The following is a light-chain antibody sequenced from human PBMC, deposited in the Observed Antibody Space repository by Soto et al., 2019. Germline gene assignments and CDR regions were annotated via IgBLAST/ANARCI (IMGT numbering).Light chain of an antibody. V-gene: IGLV2-23*02. CDR3: CSYAGSGTFNWV. Sequence: QSALTQPASVSGSPGQLITISCTGTTSDAGSYDLVSWYQQHPGNAPKLMIFEVSKRPSGISHRFSGSKSGDTASLTISGLQADDEADYYCCSYAGSGTFNWVFGGGTKLTVL. CDR1: TSDAGSYDL. J-gene: IGLJ3*02. CDR2: EVS.